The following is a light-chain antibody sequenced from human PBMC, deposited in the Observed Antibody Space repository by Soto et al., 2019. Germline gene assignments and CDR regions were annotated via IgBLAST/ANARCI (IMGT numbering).Light chain of an antibody. J-gene: IGLJ1*01. CDR2: EGS. CDR3: CSYAGSSTFSV. Sequence: QSVLTQPASVSGSPGQSITISCTGTSSDVGSYNLVSWYQQHPGKAPKLMIYEGSKRPSGVSNRFSGSKSGNTASLTISGLQAEDEADYYCCSYAGSSTFSVFGTRTKLTVL. V-gene: IGLV2-23*01. CDR1: SSDVGSYNL.